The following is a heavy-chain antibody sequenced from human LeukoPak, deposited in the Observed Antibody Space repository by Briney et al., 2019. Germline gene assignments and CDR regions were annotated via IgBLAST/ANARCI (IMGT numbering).Heavy chain of an antibody. Sequence: ASVKVSCKASRYTFTSYDINWVRQATGQGLEWMGWMNPNSGNTGYAQKFQGRVTITRNTSISTAYMELSSLRSEDTAVYYCAVAAAGPQSFDYWGQGTLVTVSS. CDR1: RYTFTSYD. J-gene: IGHJ4*02. V-gene: IGHV1-8*03. CDR2: MNPNSGNT. D-gene: IGHD6-13*01. CDR3: AVAAAGPQSFDY.